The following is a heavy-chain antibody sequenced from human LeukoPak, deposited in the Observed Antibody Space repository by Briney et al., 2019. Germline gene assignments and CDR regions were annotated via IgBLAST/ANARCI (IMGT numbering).Heavy chain of an antibody. V-gene: IGHV1-69*05. Sequence: SVKVSCKASRGTFSSYAISWVRQAPGQGLEWMGGIIPIFGTANYAQKFQGRVTITTDESTSTAYMELSSLRSEDTAVYYCARGFRAARLRGEAFDIWGQGTMVTVSS. D-gene: IGHD6-6*01. CDR2: IIPIFGTA. CDR3: ARGFRAARLRGEAFDI. J-gene: IGHJ3*02. CDR1: RGTFSSYA.